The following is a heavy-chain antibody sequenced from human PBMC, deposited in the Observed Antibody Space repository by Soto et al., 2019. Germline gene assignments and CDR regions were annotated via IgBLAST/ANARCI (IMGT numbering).Heavy chain of an antibody. Sequence: SSETLSLTCAVYGGSFSGYYWSWIRQPPGKGLEWIGEINHSGSTNYNPSLKSRVTISVDTSKNQFSLKLSSVTAADTAVYYCAREVVLYDSSGYYVYWGQGTLVTVSS. J-gene: IGHJ4*02. V-gene: IGHV4-34*01. CDR2: INHSGST. CDR3: AREVVLYDSSGYYVY. CDR1: GGSFSGYY. D-gene: IGHD3-22*01.